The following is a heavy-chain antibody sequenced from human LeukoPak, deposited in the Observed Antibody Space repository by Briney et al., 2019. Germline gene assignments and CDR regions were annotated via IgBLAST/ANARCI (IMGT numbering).Heavy chain of an antibody. J-gene: IGHJ2*01. D-gene: IGHD2-15*01. V-gene: IGHV4-59*08. CDR2: IYYTGGT. CDR3: ARHESDIVVVVAATHPDWYFDL. CDR1: GGSIGSNY. Sequence: SETLSLTCTVSGGSIGSNYWTWIRQPPGKGLEYIGYIYYTGGTNYNPSLKSRVTISVDTSKNHFSLKLSSVTAADTAVYYCARHESDIVVVVAATHPDWYFDLWGRGTLVTVSS.